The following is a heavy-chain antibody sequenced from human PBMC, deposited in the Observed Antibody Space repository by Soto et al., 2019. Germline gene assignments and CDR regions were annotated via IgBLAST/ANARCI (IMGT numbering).Heavy chain of an antibody. Sequence: SVKVCGKASGRSFSSYAIRWVRQAPGQGLELMGGIIPIFGTANYAQKFQGRVTITADESTSTAYMELSSLRSEDTAVYYCARNDYVWGSYRPLNGMDVWGQGTTVTV. J-gene: IGHJ6*02. CDR1: GRSFSSYA. CDR3: ARNDYVWGSYRPLNGMDV. V-gene: IGHV1-69*13. D-gene: IGHD3-16*02. CDR2: IIPIFGTA.